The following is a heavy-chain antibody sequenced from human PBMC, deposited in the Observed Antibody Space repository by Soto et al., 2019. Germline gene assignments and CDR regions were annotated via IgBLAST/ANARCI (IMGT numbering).Heavy chain of an antibody. CDR1: GGSISSGGYY. CDR3: ARTGGPRITMIVVVPWAGAFDI. Sequence: SETLSLTCTVSGGSISSGGYYWSWFRQHPGKGLEWIGYIYYSGSTYYNPSLKSRVTISVDTSKNQFSLKLSSVTAADTAVYYCARTGGPRITMIVVVPWAGAFDIWGQGTMVTVSS. CDR2: IYYSGST. D-gene: IGHD3-22*01. J-gene: IGHJ3*02. V-gene: IGHV4-31*03.